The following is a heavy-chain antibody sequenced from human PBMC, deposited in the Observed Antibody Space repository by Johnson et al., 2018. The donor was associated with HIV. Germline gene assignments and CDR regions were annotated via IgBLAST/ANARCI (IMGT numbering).Heavy chain of an antibody. CDR3: ARDRGYWDAFDI. CDR1: GFIFSSYA. D-gene: IGHD3-22*01. V-gene: IGHV3-30*04. CDR2: ISYDGNKT. J-gene: IGHJ3*02. Sequence: QVLLVESGGGLVQPGGSLRLSCAASGFIFSSYAMHWVRQAPGEGLEWVAVISYDGNKTYYADSVRGLTISRDNSKNTLFLQMNSLRAEDTAVYYCARDRGYWDAFDIWGQGTMVTVSS.